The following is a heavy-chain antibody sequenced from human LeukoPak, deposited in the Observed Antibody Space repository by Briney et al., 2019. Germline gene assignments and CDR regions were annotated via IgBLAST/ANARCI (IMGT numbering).Heavy chain of an antibody. CDR3: ARGWSAATKSLYFDY. J-gene: IGHJ4*02. Sequence: ASVKVSCKASGYTFTSYYLHWVRRAPGQGLEWMGIINPGGGSTTYAHNFQGRVTMTRDTSTSTVYMELSGLRYEDTAVYYCARGWSAATKSLYFDYWGQGTLVTVSS. CDR2: INPGGGST. V-gene: IGHV1-46*01. CDR1: GYTFTSYY. D-gene: IGHD2-15*01.